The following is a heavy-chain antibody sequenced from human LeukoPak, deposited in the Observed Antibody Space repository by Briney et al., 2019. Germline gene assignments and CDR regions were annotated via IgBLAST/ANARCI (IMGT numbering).Heavy chain of an antibody. CDR2: ISSSGSTT. CDR3: ARVPRSGGSIDY. D-gene: IGHD6-25*01. Sequence: GGSLRLSCAASGFTFSDYYMTWIRQAPGKGLEWVSYISSSGSTTHYADSVKGRFTISRDNAKNSLSVRMNNLRAEDTAVYYCARVPRSGGSIDYWGQGTLVTVSS. V-gene: IGHV3-11*01. J-gene: IGHJ4*02. CDR1: GFTFSDYY.